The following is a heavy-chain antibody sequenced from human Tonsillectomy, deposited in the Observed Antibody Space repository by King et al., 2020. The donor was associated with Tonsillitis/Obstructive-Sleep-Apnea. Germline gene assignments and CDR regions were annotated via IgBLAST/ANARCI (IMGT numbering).Heavy chain of an antibody. CDR2: INHSGST. Sequence: HVQLPQWGAGLLKPSETLSLTCAVYGGSFSDYYWNWIRQPPGKGLEWIGEINHSGSTNYNPSLKSRVTISVDTSKNQFSLKLSSVTAADTAVYYCARGDIVVVPAAHYYYYYMDVWGKGTTVTVSS. CDR1: GGSFSDYY. V-gene: IGHV4-34*01. CDR3: ARGDIVVVPAAHYYYYYMDV. D-gene: IGHD2-2*01. J-gene: IGHJ6*03.